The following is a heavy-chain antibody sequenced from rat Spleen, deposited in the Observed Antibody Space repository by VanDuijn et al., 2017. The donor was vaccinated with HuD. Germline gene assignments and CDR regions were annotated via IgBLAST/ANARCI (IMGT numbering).Heavy chain of an antibody. D-gene: IGHD4-3*01. J-gene: IGHJ2*01. CDR3: VREEVGVRD. Sequence: EVKLVESGGGLVQPGRSLKLSCAASGFNFNDYWMGWVRQAPGKGLEWIGEITKDSTTIIDSPSLKDKFTVSRDNAQNTLYLQMSKLGSEDTAIDYCVREEVGVRDWGQGVMVTVSS. V-gene: IGHV4-2*01. CDR2: ITKDSTTI. CDR1: GFNFNDYW.